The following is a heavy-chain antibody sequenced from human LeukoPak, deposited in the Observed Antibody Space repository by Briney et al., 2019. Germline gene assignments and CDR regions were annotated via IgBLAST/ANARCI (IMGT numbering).Heavy chain of an antibody. CDR1: GDSISSSY. Sequence: ETLSLTCTVSGDSISSSYWSWIRQSPGKGLEWIGRIYKDGSTIYNPSLKSRVTISIDTSRNQFSLRLNSVTAADTAVYYCARDFLLQSEGLFDYWGQGTLVTVSS. CDR2: IYKDGST. D-gene: IGHD4-11*01. CDR3: ARDFLLQSEGLFDY. V-gene: IGHV4-59*12. J-gene: IGHJ4*02.